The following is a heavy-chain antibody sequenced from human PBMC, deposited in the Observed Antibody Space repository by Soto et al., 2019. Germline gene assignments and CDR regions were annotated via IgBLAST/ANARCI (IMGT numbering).Heavy chain of an antibody. CDR2: ISAYNGNT. CDR1: GYTFTSYG. D-gene: IGHD1-26*01. V-gene: IGHV1-18*01. CDR3: ARAITRFRWELTDGNFDY. J-gene: IGHJ4*02. Sequence: QVQLVQSGAEVKKPGASVKVSCKASGYTFTSYGISWVRQAPGQGLEWMGWISAYNGNTNYAQKLQGRVTMTTDTSTSTAYMELRSLRSDDTAMYYCARAITRFRWELTDGNFDYWGQGTLVTVSS.